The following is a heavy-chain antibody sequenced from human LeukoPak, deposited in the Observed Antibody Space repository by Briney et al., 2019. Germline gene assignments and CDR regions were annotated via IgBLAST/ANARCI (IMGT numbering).Heavy chain of an antibody. V-gene: IGHV3-30*18. J-gene: IGHJ4*02. CDR2: ISYDGRNT. CDR1: GFTFSTHG. CDR3: ANGGGDGYNYQGALTWCY. D-gene: IGHD5-24*01. Sequence: GRSLRLSCAASGFTFSTHGMHWVRQAPGKGLEWLAVISYDGRNTYYADSVKGRFTISRDNAKNSLYLQMNSPRAEDTAVYYCANGGGDGYNYQGALTWCYWGQGTLVTVSS.